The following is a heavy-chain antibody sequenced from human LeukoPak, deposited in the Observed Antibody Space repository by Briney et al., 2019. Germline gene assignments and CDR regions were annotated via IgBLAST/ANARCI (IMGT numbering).Heavy chain of an antibody. CDR3: ARVSSYYEGSGFSLYFDS. V-gene: IGHV4-59*01. CDR2: IYNSGST. Sequence: SETLSLTCTVSGGSISSNYWSCIRQPPGRGLEWIGNIYNSGSTSYNPSLTSRVAASVDTSKNQFSLNLSSVTSADTAVYYCARVSSYYEGSGFSLYFDSWGQGTLVTVSS. CDR1: GGSISSNY. J-gene: IGHJ4*02. D-gene: IGHD3-22*01.